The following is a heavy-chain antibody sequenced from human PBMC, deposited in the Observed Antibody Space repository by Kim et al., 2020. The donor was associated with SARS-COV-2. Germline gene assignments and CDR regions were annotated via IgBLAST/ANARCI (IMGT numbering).Heavy chain of an antibody. CDR3: ARDSIYYDFWSGYVDY. Sequence: SLKSRVTISVDTSKNQFSLKLSSVTAADTAVYYCARDSIYYDFWSGYVDYWGQGTLVTVSS. V-gene: IGHV4-39*01. J-gene: IGHJ4*02. D-gene: IGHD3-3*01.